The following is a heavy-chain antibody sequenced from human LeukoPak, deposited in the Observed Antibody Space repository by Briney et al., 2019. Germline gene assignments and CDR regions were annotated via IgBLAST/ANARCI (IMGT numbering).Heavy chain of an antibody. D-gene: IGHD1-26*01. J-gene: IGHJ4*02. CDR1: GGSISSSSFY. CDR2: ISYSGTT. Sequence: PSETLSLTCSVSGGSISSSSFYWGWIRQPPGKGLEWIGSISYSGTTYYKPSLRSRLTISVDTSKNHLSLNLTSVTAADTAVYYCARDGVSGSYYYYFDYWGQGTLVTVSS. V-gene: IGHV4-39*02. CDR3: ARDGVSGSYYYYFDY.